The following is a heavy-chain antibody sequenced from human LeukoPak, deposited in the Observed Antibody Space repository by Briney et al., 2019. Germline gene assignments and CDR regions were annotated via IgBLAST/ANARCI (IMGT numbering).Heavy chain of an antibody. J-gene: IGHJ3*02. D-gene: IGHD3-22*01. CDR1: GGSISSSNW. CDR3: ARDQYYYDSSGYYAPMSAFDI. CDR2: IYHSGST. V-gene: IGHV4-4*02. Sequence: SETLSLTCAVSGGSISSSNWWSWVRQPPGQGLEWIGEIYHSGSTNYNSSLKSRVTISVDKSKNQFSLKLSSVTAADTAVYYCARDQYYYDSSGYYAPMSAFDIGGQGTMVTVSS.